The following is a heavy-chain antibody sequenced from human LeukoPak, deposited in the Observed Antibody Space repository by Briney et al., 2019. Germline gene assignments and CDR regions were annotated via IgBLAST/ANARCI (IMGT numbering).Heavy chain of an antibody. D-gene: IGHD6-19*01. CDR2: IYYSGST. J-gene: IGHJ4*02. Sequence: SETLSLTCTVSGGSISSYYWGWIRQPPGKGLEWIGYIYYSGSTNCNPSLKSRVTISVDTSKNQFSLRLSSVTAADTAVYYCASTRLVDSGWDYWGQGTLVTVSS. CDR3: ASTRLVDSGWDY. V-gene: IGHV4-59*08. CDR1: GGSISSYY.